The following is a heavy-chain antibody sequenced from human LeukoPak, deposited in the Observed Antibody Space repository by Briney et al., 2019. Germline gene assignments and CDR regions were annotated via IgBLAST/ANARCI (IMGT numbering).Heavy chain of an antibody. Sequence: PGGSLRLSCAASGFTFSSYAMSWVRQAPGKGLEWVSAISGSGGSTYYADSVKGRFTISRDNSKNTLYLQMNSLRAEDTAVYYCAKDRHRITIFGVVQPPDCWGQGTLVTVSS. CDR1: GFTFSSYA. CDR2: ISGSGGST. J-gene: IGHJ4*02. CDR3: AKDRHRITIFGVVQPPDC. V-gene: IGHV3-23*01. D-gene: IGHD3-3*01.